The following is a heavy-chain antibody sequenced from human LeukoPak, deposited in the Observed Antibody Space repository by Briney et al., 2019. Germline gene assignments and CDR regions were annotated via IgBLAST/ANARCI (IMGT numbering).Heavy chain of an antibody. CDR3: ARDRMVRGVILSYYFDY. Sequence: GGSLRLSCAASGFTFSSYGMHWVRQAPGKGLEWVGRTRNKANSYTTEYAASVKGRFTISRDDSKNSLYLQMNSLKTEDTAVYYCARDRMVRGVILSYYFDYWGQGTLVTVSS. J-gene: IGHJ4*02. CDR2: TRNKANSYTT. V-gene: IGHV3-72*01. D-gene: IGHD3-10*01. CDR1: GFTFSSYG.